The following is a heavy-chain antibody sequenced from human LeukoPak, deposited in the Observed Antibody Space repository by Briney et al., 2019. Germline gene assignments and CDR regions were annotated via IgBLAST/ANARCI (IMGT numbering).Heavy chain of an antibody. CDR3: ASRYGDDVRGAFDI. CDR2: INACNGDT. Sequence: ASVKVSCKASGYTFINYVIHWVRQAPGQRLEWMGWINACNGDTRYSQKFQGRVTITRDTSASTAYMELSNLRSEDTAVYYCASRYGDDVRGAFDIWGQGTMVIVSS. D-gene: IGHD4-17*01. V-gene: IGHV1-3*01. CDR1: GYTFINYV. J-gene: IGHJ3*02.